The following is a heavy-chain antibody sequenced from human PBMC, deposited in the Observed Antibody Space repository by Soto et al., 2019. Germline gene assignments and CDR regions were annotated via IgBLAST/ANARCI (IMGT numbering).Heavy chain of an antibody. V-gene: IGHV4-59*08. Sequence: QVQLQESGPGLVKPSETLSLTCTVSGGSISSYYWSWIRQPPGKGLEWIGYIYYSGSTNYNPSLKRRVTISVDTSKNQISLKRSSMTAADTAVYYCARRYGSCFDYWGQGTLVTVSS. D-gene: IGHD5-18*01. CDR3: ARRYGSCFDY. CDR1: GGSISSYY. J-gene: IGHJ4*02. CDR2: IYYSGST.